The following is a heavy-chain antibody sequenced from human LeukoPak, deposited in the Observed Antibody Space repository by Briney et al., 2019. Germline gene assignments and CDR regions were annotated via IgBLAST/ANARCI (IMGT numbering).Heavy chain of an antibody. V-gene: IGHV1-2*02. D-gene: IGHD3-10*01. CDR2: INPNSGGT. CDR3: ARGGGLLWFGELNGDY. J-gene: IGHJ4*02. Sequence: ASVKVSCKASGYTFTGYYMHWVRQAPGQGLEWMGWINPNSGGTNYAQKFQGRVTVTRDTSISTAYMELSRLRSDDTAVYYCARGGGLLWFGELNGDYWGQGTLVTVSS. CDR1: GYTFTGYY.